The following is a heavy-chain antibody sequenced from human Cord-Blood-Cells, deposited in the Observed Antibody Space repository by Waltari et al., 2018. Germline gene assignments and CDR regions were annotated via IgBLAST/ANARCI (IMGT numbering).Heavy chain of an antibody. J-gene: IGHJ6*02. CDR2: IFYDGSNK. V-gene: IGHV3-30*18. Sequence: QVQLVESGGGVVQPGRSLRLSCAAPGFTFSSYGMHWVRQAPGTGVEWVAVIFYDGSNKYYADSVKGRFTISRDNSKNTLYLQMNSLRAEDTAVYYCAKDIGTVTTYYYYYGMDVWGQGTTVTVSS. CDR3: AKDIGTVTTYYYYYGMDV. CDR1: GFTFSSYG. D-gene: IGHD4-4*01.